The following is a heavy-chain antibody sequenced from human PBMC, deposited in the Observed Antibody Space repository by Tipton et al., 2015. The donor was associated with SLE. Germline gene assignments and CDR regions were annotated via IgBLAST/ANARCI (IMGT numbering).Heavy chain of an antibody. Sequence: TLSLTCTVSGFSISSGGYYWRWIRQHPVRGLEWIGYLYYSGSTYYNPSLKSRITMSVDTPQNQFSLKLSSVTAADTAVYYCAGAMIQGVILNNWFDPWGQGTLVTVSS. V-gene: IGHV4-31*03. CDR3: AGAMIQGVILNNWFDP. CDR2: LYYSGST. CDR1: GFSISSGGYY. J-gene: IGHJ5*02. D-gene: IGHD3-10*01.